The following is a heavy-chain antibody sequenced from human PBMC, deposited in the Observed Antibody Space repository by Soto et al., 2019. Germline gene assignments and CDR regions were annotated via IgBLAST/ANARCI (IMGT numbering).Heavy chain of an antibody. V-gene: IGHV4-31*03. CDR3: AREQGYGSGSYKIYCMDV. CDR1: GGSISSGGYY. D-gene: IGHD3-10*01. J-gene: IGHJ6*02. Sequence: PSETLSLTCTVSGGSISSGGYYWSWIRQHPGKGLEWIGYIYYSGGTYYNPSLKSRVTISVDTSKNQFSLKLSSVTAADTAVYYCAREQGYGSGSYKIYCMDVWGQGTTVTVSS. CDR2: IYYSGGT.